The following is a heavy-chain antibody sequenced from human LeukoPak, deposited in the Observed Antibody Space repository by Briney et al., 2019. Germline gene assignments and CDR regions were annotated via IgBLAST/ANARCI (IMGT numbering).Heavy chain of an antibody. V-gene: IGHV4-34*01. J-gene: IGHJ4*02. CDR1: GGSFSGYY. Sequence: SETLSPTCAVYGGSFSGYYWSWIRQPPGKGLEWIGEIYHSGSTNYNPSLKSRVTISVDKSKNQFSLKLSSVTAADTAVYYCARGPIPLRYFDYWGQGTLVTVSS. CDR2: IYHSGST. CDR3: ARGPIPLRYFDY. D-gene: IGHD2-2*02.